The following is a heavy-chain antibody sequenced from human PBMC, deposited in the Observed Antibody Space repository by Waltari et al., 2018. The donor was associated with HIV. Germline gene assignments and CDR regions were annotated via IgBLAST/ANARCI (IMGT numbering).Heavy chain of an antibody. CDR1: GGSISSGSYY. D-gene: IGHD2-8*02. V-gene: IGHV4-61*02. Sequence: QVQLQESGPGLVKPSQTLSLTCTVPGGSISSGSYYWSWIRQPAGKGLEWVGRIYTSGSTNYNPSLRSRVTILLDTSKNQFSLKLGSVTAADTAVYYCARVFAGGGDYFDYWGQGTLVTVSS. CDR3: ARVFAGGGDYFDY. J-gene: IGHJ4*02. CDR2: IYTSGST.